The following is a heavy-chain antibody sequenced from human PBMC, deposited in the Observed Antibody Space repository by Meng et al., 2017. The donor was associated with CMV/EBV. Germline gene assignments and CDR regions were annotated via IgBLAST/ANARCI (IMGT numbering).Heavy chain of an antibody. V-gene: IGHV4-38-2*02. CDR2: IYHSGNT. J-gene: IGHJ3*02. CDR3: ASYRGDSYGIHDAFDI. Sequence: SETLSLTCTVSGYSISSGYYWGWIRQPPGKGLEWIGSIYHSGNTYYNPSLKSRVTISVDTSKNQFSLKLSSVTAADTAVYYCASYRGDSYGIHDAFDIWGQGTMVTVSS. D-gene: IGHD5-18*01. CDR1: GYSISSGYY.